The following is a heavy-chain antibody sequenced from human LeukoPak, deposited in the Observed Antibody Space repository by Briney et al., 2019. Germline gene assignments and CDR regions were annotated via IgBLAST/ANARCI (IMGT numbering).Heavy chain of an antibody. CDR2: IRYDGSNK. J-gene: IGHJ4*02. CDR1: GFTFSRYG. D-gene: IGHD3-22*01. V-gene: IGHV3-30*02. CDR3: AKTHYDSSGYYPEEIFDY. Sequence: PGGSLRLSCAASGFTFSRYGMHWVRQAPGKGLEWVAFIRYDGSNKYYADSVKGRFTISRDNSKNTLYLQMNSLRAEDTAVYYCAKTHYDSSGYYPEEIFDYWGQGTLVTVSS.